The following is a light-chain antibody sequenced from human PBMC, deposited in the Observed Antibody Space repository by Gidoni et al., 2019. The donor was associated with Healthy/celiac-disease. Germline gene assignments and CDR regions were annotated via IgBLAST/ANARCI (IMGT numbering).Light chain of an antibody. Sequence: IVMTQSPATLSVSPGERATLSCRASQSVSSNLAWYQQKPGQAPRLLIYGASTRATGIPARCSGSGSGTEFTLTISSLHSEDFAGYYCQQYNNWPPWTFXQXTKVEIK. CDR3: QQYNNWPPWT. CDR1: QSVSSN. CDR2: GAS. V-gene: IGKV3-15*01. J-gene: IGKJ1*01.